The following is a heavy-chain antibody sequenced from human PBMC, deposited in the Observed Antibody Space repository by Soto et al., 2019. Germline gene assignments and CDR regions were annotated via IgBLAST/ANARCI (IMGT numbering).Heavy chain of an antibody. CDR2: ISAYNGNT. D-gene: IGHD6-19*01. J-gene: IGHJ5*02. V-gene: IGHV1-18*01. Sequence: APVKVSCKASGYTFTSYGISWVRQAPGQGLEWMGWISAYNGNTNYAQKLQGRVTMTTGTSTSTAYMELRSLRSDDTAVYYCARVAVAGTGSSSWFDPWGQGTLVTVSS. CDR1: GYTFTSYG. CDR3: ARVAVAGTGSSSWFDP.